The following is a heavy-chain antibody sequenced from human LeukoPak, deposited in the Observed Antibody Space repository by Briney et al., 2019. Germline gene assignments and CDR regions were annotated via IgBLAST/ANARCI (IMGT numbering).Heavy chain of an antibody. D-gene: IGHD3-3*01. CDR2: ISDTSTYM. Sequence: GGSLRLSCAASGFTFSSYTMNWLRQAPGKGLEWVSSISDTSTYMWYGDSMKGRFTISRDNAKDSVYLQMNSLRAEDTAVYYCARDSKEHYDLWSGFFRSYYFDYWGQGTLVTVSS. CDR3: ARDSKEHYDLWSGFFRSYYFDY. J-gene: IGHJ4*02. CDR1: GFTFSSYT. V-gene: IGHV3-21*01.